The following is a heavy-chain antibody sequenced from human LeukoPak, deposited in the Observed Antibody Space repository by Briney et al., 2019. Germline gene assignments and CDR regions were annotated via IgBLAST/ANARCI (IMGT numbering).Heavy chain of an antibody. CDR3: ARAQEGPYYDFWSGSPVDYGMDV. CDR2: INPNSGGT. V-gene: IGHV1-2*06. CDR1: GYTFTGYY. Sequence: ASVKVSCNASGYTFTGYYMHWVRQAPGQGLEWMGRINPNSGGTNYAQKFQGRVTMTRDTSISTAYMELSRLRSDDTAVYYCARAQEGPYYDFWSGSPVDYGMDVWGQGTTVTVSS. J-gene: IGHJ6*02. D-gene: IGHD3-3*01.